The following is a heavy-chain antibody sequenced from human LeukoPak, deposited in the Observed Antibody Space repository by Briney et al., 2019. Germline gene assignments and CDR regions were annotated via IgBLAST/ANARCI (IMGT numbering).Heavy chain of an antibody. Sequence: GGSLRLSCAASGFTFSDYSINWVRQAPGQGLEWVSYIGTSSGSIFYADSVKGRFSISRDNAKNSLYLQKNSLRDEDTAVYYCARDHDYAFDYWGQGTLVTVSS. CDR3: ARDHDYAFDY. V-gene: IGHV3-48*02. D-gene: IGHD4-17*01. J-gene: IGHJ4*02. CDR2: IGTSSGSI. CDR1: GFTFSDYS.